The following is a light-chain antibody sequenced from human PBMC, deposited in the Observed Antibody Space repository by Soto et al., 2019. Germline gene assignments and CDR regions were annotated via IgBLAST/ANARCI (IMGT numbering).Light chain of an antibody. CDR2: GAS. CDR1: QSVSSY. CDR3: QQYGSSIT. V-gene: IGKV3-20*01. Sequence: EIVLTQSPATLSLSPWERATLSCRASQSVSSYLAWYQQKPGQAPRLLIYGASSRATGIPDRFSGGGSGTDFTLTVTRLEPEDFAVYYCQQYGSSITFGQGTRLEIK. J-gene: IGKJ5*01.